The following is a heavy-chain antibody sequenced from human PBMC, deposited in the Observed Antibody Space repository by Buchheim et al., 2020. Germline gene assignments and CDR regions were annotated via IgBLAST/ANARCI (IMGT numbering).Heavy chain of an antibody. Sequence: QVQLVQSGAEVKKPGSSVKVSCKASGGTFSSYTISWVRQAPGQGLEWMGRIIPILGIANYAQKFQGRVTITADKSTSTAYMELSSLRSEETAVYYCARGAFLAYDYYYYGMDVWGQGTT. V-gene: IGHV1-69*02. J-gene: IGHJ6*02. CDR3: ARGAFLAYDYYYYGMDV. D-gene: IGHD1-26*01. CDR2: IIPILGIA. CDR1: GGTFSSYT.